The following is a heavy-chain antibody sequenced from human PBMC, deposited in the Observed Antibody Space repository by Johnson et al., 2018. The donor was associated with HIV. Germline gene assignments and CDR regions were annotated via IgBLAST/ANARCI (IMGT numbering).Heavy chain of an antibody. D-gene: IGHD6-6*01. CDR2: ISYDGSNK. Sequence: QVQLVESGGGVVQPGRSLRLSCAASGFTFSSYGMHWVRQAPGKGLEWVAVISYDGSNKYYADSVKGRFTISRDNSKNTLYLQMNSLRAEDTALYYCANGGIAARPGAFDIWGQGTMVTVSS. CDR1: GFTFSSYG. V-gene: IGHV3-30*18. J-gene: IGHJ3*02. CDR3: ANGGIAARPGAFDI.